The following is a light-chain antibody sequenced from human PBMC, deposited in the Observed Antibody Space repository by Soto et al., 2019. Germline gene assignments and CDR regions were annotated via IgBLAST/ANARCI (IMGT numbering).Light chain of an antibody. Sequence: DIQMTQSPSSVSASVGDRVTITCRASQGISRWLAWYRQKPGKAPNLLIYSASTLYSGVPSRFNDSGSGTDVTLTISSLQREDFATYYGRKADSFPLTFGPEPKVDVK. CDR3: RKADSFPLT. V-gene: IGKV1-12*01. CDR2: SAS. J-gene: IGKJ3*01. CDR1: QGISRW.